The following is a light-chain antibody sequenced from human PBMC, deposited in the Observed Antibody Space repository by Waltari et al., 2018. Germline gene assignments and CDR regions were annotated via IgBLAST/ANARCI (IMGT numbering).Light chain of an antibody. CDR3: QQYNSYRT. CDR1: QSISSW. V-gene: IGKV1-5*03. CDR2: KAS. J-gene: IGKJ1*01. Sequence: DIQMTQSPSTLSASVGDRVTITCRASQSISSWVAWYQQKPGKAPKLLIYKASSLESGVPSRFSVSGSGTAFTLTISSLQPDDFATYYCQQYNSYRTFGQGTKVEIK.